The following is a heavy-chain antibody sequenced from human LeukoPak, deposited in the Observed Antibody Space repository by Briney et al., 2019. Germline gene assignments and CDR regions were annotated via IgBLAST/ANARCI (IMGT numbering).Heavy chain of an antibody. D-gene: IGHD2-15*01. CDR1: GFSFTSYW. V-gene: IGHV3-7*03. CDR3: ARDPGWSSFDI. J-gene: IGHJ3*02. CDR2: INQDAGTT. Sequence: GGPLRLSCVASGFSFTSYWTSWVRQAPGKDLEFVANINQDAGTTNYVDSVKGRFTISRDNAENSLYLQMSSLRAEDTALYYCARDPGWSSFDIWGQGIMVTVSS.